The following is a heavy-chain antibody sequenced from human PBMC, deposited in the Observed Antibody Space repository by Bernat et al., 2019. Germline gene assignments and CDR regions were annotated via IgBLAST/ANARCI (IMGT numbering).Heavy chain of an antibody. CDR1: GFTFSSYS. V-gene: IGHV3-21*05. J-gene: IGHJ4*02. D-gene: IGHD1-26*01. Sequence: EVQLVESGGGLVKPGGSLRLSCAASGFTFSSYSMNWVRQAPGKGLEWVSYISSSSSYIYYADSVKGRFTISRDNAKNSLYLQMNSLRAEDTAVYYCARFSGSYEALDYWGQGTLVTVSS. CDR2: ISSSSSYI. CDR3: ARFSGSYEALDY.